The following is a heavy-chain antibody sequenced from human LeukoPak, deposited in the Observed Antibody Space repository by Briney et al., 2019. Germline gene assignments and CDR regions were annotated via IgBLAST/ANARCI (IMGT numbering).Heavy chain of an antibody. CDR2: INPNSGGT. CDR3: ARAGTTVTTLDY. D-gene: IGHD4-17*01. CDR1: GYTFTSYA. V-gene: IGHV1-2*02. Sequence: ASVKVSCKASGYTFTSYAMNWVRQAPGQGLEWMGWINPNSGGTNYAQKFQGRVTMTRDTSVSTAYMELSRLRSDDTAVYYCARAGTTVTTLDYWGQGTLVTVSS. J-gene: IGHJ4*02.